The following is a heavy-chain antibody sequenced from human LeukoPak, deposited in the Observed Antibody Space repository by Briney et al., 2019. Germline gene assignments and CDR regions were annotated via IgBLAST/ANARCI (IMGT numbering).Heavy chain of an antibody. CDR3: ARGPPNWEYDY. D-gene: IGHD1-1*01. J-gene: IGHJ4*02. CDR1: GYTFTSYD. Sequence: ASVKVSCKASGYTFTSYDFNWVRQATGQRPEWMGWMSPNSGDTGYAQKFQDRVTMTRNTSISTAYMELSSLRSDDTAVYYCARGPPNWEYDYWGPGTLATVSS. CDR2: MSPNSGDT. V-gene: IGHV1-8*01.